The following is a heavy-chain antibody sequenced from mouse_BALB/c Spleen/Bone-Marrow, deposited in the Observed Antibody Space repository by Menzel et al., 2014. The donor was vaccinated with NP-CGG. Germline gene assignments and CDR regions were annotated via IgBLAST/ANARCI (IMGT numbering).Heavy chain of an antibody. V-gene: IGHV7-3*02. Sequence: DVKLVESGGGLVQPGGSLRLSCATSGFTFTDYYMNWVRQPPGKALEWLGFIRNKANGYTTEYSASVKSRFTISRDNSQNILYLQMNTLRADDSATYYCARDKGRVFFDYWGQGTSLPVSS. CDR2: IRNKANGYTT. J-gene: IGHJ2*02. CDR3: ARDKGRVFFDY. CDR1: GFTFTDYY.